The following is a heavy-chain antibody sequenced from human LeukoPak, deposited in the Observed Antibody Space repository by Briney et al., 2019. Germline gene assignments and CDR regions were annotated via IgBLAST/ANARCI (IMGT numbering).Heavy chain of an antibody. D-gene: IGHD2-15*01. CDR2: ISTYNGHT. V-gene: IGHV1-18*01. CDR3: ARINRWWATTTYFQH. Sequence: ASVKISCKASGYTFINYGISWVRQAPGQGLEWMGWISTYNGHTKYAQKLQGRVTMTTDTSTSTAYMELRSLRSDDTAVYYCARINRWWATTTYFQHWGQGTLVTVSS. CDR1: GYTFINYG. J-gene: IGHJ1*01.